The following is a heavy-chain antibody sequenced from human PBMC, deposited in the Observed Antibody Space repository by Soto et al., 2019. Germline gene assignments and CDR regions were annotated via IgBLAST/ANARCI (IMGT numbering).Heavy chain of an antibody. D-gene: IGHD3-22*01. CDR1: GYTLTSYG. J-gene: IGHJ4*02. CDR2: ISGYNGDT. V-gene: IGHV1-18*01. CDR3: AREGSYHDLDY. Sequence: SVKVSCKASGYTLTSYGITWVRQAPGQGLEWMGWISGYNGDTNYAQKFQGRVTLTTDTSTSTGYLEVMTLRPDDTAVYYCAREGSYHDLDYWGLGTLVTVSS.